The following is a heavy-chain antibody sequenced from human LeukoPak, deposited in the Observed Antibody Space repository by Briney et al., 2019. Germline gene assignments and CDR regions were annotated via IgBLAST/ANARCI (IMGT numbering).Heavy chain of an antibody. CDR3: VRDRITVTAAEWFDP. J-gene: IGHJ5*02. CDR1: GFTFSSYS. CDR2: ISSSSKTI. V-gene: IGHV3-48*01. Sequence: GGSLRLSCAASGFTFSSYSMNWVRQAPGKGLEWVSYISSSSKTIYYADSVKGRFTISRDNAKNSLYLQMSSLRAEDTALYYCVRDRITVTAAEWFDPWGQGTLVTVSS. D-gene: IGHD2-21*02.